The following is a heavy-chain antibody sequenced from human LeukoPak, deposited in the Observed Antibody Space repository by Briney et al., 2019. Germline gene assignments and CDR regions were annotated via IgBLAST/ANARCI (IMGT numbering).Heavy chain of an antibody. V-gene: IGHV4-4*07. Sequence: SGTLSLTCSVSGASISRYYWSWIRQSPGKGLEWIGRIYASGSANYNPSLQSRVTMSIDTSKNQISLKFSSVTAADTAIYYCSTDREVGRLAPAPTGDYWGQGTLVTVSS. CDR2: IYASGSA. CDR1: GASISRYY. D-gene: IGHD1-26*01. J-gene: IGHJ4*02. CDR3: STDREVGRLAPAPTGDY.